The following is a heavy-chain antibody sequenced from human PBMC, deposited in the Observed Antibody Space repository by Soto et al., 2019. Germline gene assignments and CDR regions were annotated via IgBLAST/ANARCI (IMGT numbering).Heavy chain of an antibody. D-gene: IGHD3-3*01. Sequence: SETLSLTCTVSGGSISSYYWSWIRQPPGKGLEWIGYIYYSGSTNYNPSLKSRVTISVDTSKNQFSLKLSSVTAADTAVYYCARPHYDFWSGYFDYWGQGTLVTVSS. V-gene: IGHV4-59*08. CDR1: GGSISSYY. CDR2: IYYSGST. CDR3: ARPHYDFWSGYFDY. J-gene: IGHJ4*02.